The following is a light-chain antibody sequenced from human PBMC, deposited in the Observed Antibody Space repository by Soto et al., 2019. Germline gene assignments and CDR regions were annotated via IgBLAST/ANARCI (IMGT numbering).Light chain of an antibody. J-gene: IGKJ1*01. CDR1: ETVTSDY. V-gene: IGKV3-20*01. CDR3: HQYGTSPWT. CDR2: GAS. Sequence: EVVLTQSPGTLSLSPGERATLSCRASETVTSDYLAWYQQKPGQAPRLLFYGASRRAAGIPDRFSGSGSGTDFTLIIIRLEPEDVVVYYCHQYGTSPWTFGQGTKVEIK.